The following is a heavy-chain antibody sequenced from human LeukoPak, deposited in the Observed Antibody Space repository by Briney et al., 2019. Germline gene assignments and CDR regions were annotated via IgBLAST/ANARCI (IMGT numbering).Heavy chain of an antibody. J-gene: IGHJ4*02. Sequence: GGSLRLSCTASGFTFRNYWMSWVRQALGKGLECVAYIKEDGSDKNYVDSVKGRFTISRDNAKSSLYLQMNSLRVEDTAVYYCVRGTRSNSFWGQGTQVTVSS. D-gene: IGHD6-6*01. V-gene: IGHV3-7*01. CDR3: VRGTRSNSF. CDR2: IKEDGSDK. CDR1: GFTFRNYW.